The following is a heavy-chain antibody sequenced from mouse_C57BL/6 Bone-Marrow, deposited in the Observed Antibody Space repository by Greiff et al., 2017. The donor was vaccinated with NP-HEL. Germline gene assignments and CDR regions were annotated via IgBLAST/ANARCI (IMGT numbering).Heavy chain of an antibody. CDR1: GYSITSGYY. V-gene: IGHV3-6*01. J-gene: IGHJ4*01. Sequence: EVKLQESGPGLVKPSQSLSLTCSVTGYSITSGYYWNWIRQFPGNKLEWLGYISYDGSNNYNPSLKNRISNTRDTSKNQFFLKLNSVTTEDTATYYCARFPDSNYAMDYWGQGTSVTVSS. CDR3: ARFPDSNYAMDY. D-gene: IGHD2-5*01. CDR2: ISYDGSN.